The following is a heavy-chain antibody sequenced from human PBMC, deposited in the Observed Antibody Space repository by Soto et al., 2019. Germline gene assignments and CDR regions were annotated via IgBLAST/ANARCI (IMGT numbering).Heavy chain of an antibody. J-gene: IGHJ6*02. D-gene: IGHD6-19*01. CDR2: ISFDGGNK. V-gene: IGHV3-30*03. CDR3: ARSMGPYPYSSGWPYYYYGMDV. CDR1: GFTFSSYG. Sequence: QVQLVESGGGVVQPGRSLRLSCAASGFTFSSYGMHWVRQAPGKGLEWVAVISFDGGNKYYTDSVKGRFTISRDNSKNTLYLQMNSLRAEDTAVYYCARSMGPYPYSSGWPYYYYGMDVWGQGTTVTVSS.